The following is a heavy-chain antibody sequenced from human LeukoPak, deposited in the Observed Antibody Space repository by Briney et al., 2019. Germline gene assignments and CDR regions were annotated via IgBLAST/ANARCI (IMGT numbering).Heavy chain of an antibody. V-gene: IGHV1-24*01. D-gene: IGHD3-3*01. CDR1: GYTLTELS. J-gene: IGHJ4*02. CDR3: ARGPIYDFWSAPEYYFDY. CDR2: FDPEDGET. Sequence: ASVKVSCKVSGYTLTELSMHWVRQAPGKGLEWMGGFDPEDGETIYAQKFQGRVTITTDESTSTAYMELSSLRSEDTAVYYCARGPIYDFWSAPEYYFDYWGQGTLVTVSS.